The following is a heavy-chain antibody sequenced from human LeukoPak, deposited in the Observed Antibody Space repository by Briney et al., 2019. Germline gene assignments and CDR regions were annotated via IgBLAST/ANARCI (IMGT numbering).Heavy chain of an antibody. Sequence: GASVKVSCKASGYTFTSYGISWVRQAPGQGLEWMGWMSAYNGNTNYAQKLQGRVTMTTDTSTSTAYMELRSLRSDDTAVYYCARAKWFGELFPPEYFQHWGQGTLVTVSS. CDR1: GYTFTSYG. CDR2: MSAYNGNT. V-gene: IGHV1-18*01. CDR3: ARAKWFGELFPPEYFQH. D-gene: IGHD3-10*01. J-gene: IGHJ1*01.